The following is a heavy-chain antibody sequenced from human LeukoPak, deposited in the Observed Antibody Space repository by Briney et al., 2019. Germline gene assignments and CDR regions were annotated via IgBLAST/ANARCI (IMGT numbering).Heavy chain of an antibody. CDR2: INRDGGSI. CDR1: GFTFSSHW. CDR3: ASKMEENAVAGSKGWFHP. V-gene: IGHV3-74*01. D-gene: IGHD6-19*01. J-gene: IGHJ5*02. Sequence: GGSLRLSCAASGFTFSSHWMHWVRQVPGEGPVWVSRINRDGGSISYADSVKGRFTISRDNAKNTLYLRTNSLRADDTAVYYCASKMEENAVAGSKGWFHPWGQGTLVTVSS.